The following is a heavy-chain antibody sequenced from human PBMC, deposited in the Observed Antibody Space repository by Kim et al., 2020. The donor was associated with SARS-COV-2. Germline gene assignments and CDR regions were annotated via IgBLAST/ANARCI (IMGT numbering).Heavy chain of an antibody. D-gene: IGHD6-13*01. CDR1: GYTFTSYY. CDR3: ARTRTKYSSSWYAGGYFDY. V-gene: IGHV1-46*01. Sequence: ASVKVSCKASGYTFTSYYMHWVRQAPGQGLEWMGIINPSGGSTSYAQKFQGRVTMTRDTSTSTVYMELSSLRSEDTAVYYCARTRTKYSSSWYAGGYFDYWGQGTLVTVSS. J-gene: IGHJ4*02. CDR2: INPSGGST.